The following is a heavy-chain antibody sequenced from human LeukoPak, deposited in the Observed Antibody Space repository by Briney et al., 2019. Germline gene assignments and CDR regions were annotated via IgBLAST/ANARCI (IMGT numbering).Heavy chain of an antibody. D-gene: IGHD2-8*01. CDR3: ARVCYICLAGADY. CDR2: IYYSGST. V-gene: IGHV4-39*01. CDR1: GRSISSSSYY. Sequence: SETLSLTCTVSGRSISSSSYYWGWIRQPPGKGLEWIGSIYYSGSTYYKPSLKSRVTISVDTSKNQFSLKLSSVTAADTAVYHCARVCYICLAGADYLGQGTLVTVSS. J-gene: IGHJ4*02.